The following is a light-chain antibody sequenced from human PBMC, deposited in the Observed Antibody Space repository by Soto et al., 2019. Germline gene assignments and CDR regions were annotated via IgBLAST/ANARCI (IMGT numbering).Light chain of an antibody. CDR1: TSDIGGFNY. CDR3: SSYTSTSTLYV. J-gene: IGLJ1*01. V-gene: IGLV2-14*01. Sequence: QSALAQPASVSGSPEQSITISCTGTTSDIGGFNYVSWYQQHPNKAPKIIIYEVSNRPSGVSNRFSGSKSGNTASLTISGLQAEDEADYYCSSYTSTSTLYVFGTGTKVTVL. CDR2: EVS.